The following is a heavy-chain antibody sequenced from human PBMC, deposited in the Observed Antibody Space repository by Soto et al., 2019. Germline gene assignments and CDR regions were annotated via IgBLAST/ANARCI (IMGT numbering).Heavy chain of an antibody. CDR1: GGSISSYY. J-gene: IGHJ5*02. D-gene: IGHD2-15*01. CDR2: IYYSGST. CDR3: ARSLVVVVDATTFQYMFHT. V-gene: IGHV4-59*01. Sequence: SETLSLTCTVSGGSISSYYWSWIRQPPGKGLEWIGYIYYSGSTNYNPSLKSRVAISVDTSKNQFSLKLSSVTAADTAVYYCARSLVVVVDATTFQYMFHTWGQGTLATVSA.